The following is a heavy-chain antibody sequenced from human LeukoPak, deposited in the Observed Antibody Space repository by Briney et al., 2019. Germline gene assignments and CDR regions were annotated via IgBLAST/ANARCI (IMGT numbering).Heavy chain of an antibody. CDR2: IYSGST. V-gene: IGHV4-59*02. CDR1: GGSVRTYY. CDR3: ARVSRWAEAIDY. D-gene: IGHD6-25*01. J-gene: IGHJ4*02. Sequence: SETLSLTCTVSGGSVRTYYWSWIRQSPGKGLEWIGYIYSGSTNYNPSLKSRVTISVDASKNQCSLKLRSVTAADTAVYYCARVSRWAEAIDYWGQGALVTVSS.